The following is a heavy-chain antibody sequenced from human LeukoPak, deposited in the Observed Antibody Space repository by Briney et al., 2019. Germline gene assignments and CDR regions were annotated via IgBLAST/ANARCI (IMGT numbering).Heavy chain of an antibody. V-gene: IGHV5-51*01. Sequence: GESLKISCKGSGYSFTSYWIGWVRQMPGKGLEWMGIIYPGDSDTSYSPSFQGQVTISADKSISTAYLQWSSLKASDTAMYYCARVAFGGVIAPNWFDPWGQGTLVTVSS. CDR3: ARVAFGGVIAPNWFDP. CDR2: IYPGDSDT. CDR1: GYSFTSYW. J-gene: IGHJ5*02. D-gene: IGHD3-16*02.